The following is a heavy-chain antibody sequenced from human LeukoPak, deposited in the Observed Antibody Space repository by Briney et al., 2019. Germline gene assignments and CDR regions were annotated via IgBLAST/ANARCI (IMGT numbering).Heavy chain of an antibody. D-gene: IGHD3-3*01. J-gene: IGHJ3*02. V-gene: IGHV3-23*01. CDR1: GFTFSSYA. Sequence: GGSLRLSGAASGFTFSSYAMSWVRQAPGKGLEWVSAISGSAVITFYADSVKGRFTISRDNSKNTLYLQMNSLRAEDTALYYCAKSRLSGINDAFDIWGQGTMVTVSS. CDR2: ISGSAVIT. CDR3: AKSRLSGINDAFDI.